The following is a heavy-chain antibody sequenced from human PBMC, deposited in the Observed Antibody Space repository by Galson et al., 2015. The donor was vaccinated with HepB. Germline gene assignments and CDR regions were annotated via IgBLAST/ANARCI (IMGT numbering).Heavy chain of an antibody. Sequence: SLRLSCAASGFTFSSYGMHWVRQAPGRGLEWVAVISYDGSNKYYADSVKGRFTISRDNSKNTLYLQMNSLRAEDTAVYYCAKDTAVAGMWWDYFDYWGQGTLVTVSS. CDR2: ISYDGSNK. CDR1: GFTFSSYG. D-gene: IGHD6-19*01. J-gene: IGHJ4*02. CDR3: AKDTAVAGMWWDYFDY. V-gene: IGHV3-30*18.